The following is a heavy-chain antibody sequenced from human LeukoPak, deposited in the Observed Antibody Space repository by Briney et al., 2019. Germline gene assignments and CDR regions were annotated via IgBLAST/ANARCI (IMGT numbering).Heavy chain of an antibody. V-gene: IGHV4-39*07. CDR3: ARDSALSEDYYYYYMDV. CDR2: IFYSGST. CDR1: SGSISTSNYY. D-gene: IGHD1-26*01. Sequence: SETLSLTCTVSSGSISTSNYYWGWVRQPPGKALEWIGNIFYSGSTYYSPSLKSRVTISVDTSKNQFSLKLSSVTAADTAVYYCARDSALSEDYYYYYMDVWGKGTTVTISS. J-gene: IGHJ6*03.